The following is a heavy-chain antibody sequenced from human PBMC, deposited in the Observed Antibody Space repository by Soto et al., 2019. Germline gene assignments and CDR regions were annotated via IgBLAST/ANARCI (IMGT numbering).Heavy chain of an antibody. Sequence: SSETLSLTCTVSGGSISSSSYYWGWIRQPPGKGLEWIGSIYYSGSTYYNPSLKSRVTISVDTSKNQFSLKLSSVTAADTAVHYCAHRGGRDGYNMFDYWGQGTLVTVSS. D-gene: IGHD5-12*01. V-gene: IGHV4-39*01. CDR2: IYYSGST. J-gene: IGHJ4*02. CDR1: GGSISSSSYY. CDR3: AHRGGRDGYNMFDY.